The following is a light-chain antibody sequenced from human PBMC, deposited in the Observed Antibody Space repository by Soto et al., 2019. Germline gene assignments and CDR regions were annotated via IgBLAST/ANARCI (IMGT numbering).Light chain of an antibody. J-gene: IGLJ1*01. CDR2: DVN. CDR3: SSHAGNNNPFV. V-gene: IGLV2-8*01. CDR1: SSDIGGYNY. Sequence: QSVLTQPPSASGSPGQSVTISCTGTSSDIGGYNYVSWYQQHPGKAPKVMIYDVNKRPSGVPDRFSGSKSGNTASLTVSGLQAEDEADYYCSSHAGNNNPFVFGTGTKLTDL.